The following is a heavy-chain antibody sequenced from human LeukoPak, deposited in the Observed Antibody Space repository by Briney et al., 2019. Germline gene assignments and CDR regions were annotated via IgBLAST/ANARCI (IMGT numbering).Heavy chain of an antibody. Sequence: PSETLSLTCTVSGGSISSSSYYWGWIRQPPGKGLEWIGSIYYSGSTYYNPSLKSRVTISVDTSKNQFSLKLSSVTAADTAVYYCSRHLGASDSSSWRSRLMGAPGVLDYWGQGTLVTVSS. CDR3: SRHLGASDSSSWRSRLMGAPGVLDY. D-gene: IGHD6-13*01. CDR1: GGSISSSSYY. J-gene: IGHJ4*02. V-gene: IGHV4-39*01. CDR2: IYYSGST.